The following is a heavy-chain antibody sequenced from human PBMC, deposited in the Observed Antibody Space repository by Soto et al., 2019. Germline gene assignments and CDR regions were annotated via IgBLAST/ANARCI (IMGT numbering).Heavy chain of an antibody. CDR1: GYTFTSYG. CDR3: ARASIVAYYYYMDV. Sequence: ASVKVSCKASGYTFTSYGISWVRQAPGQGLEWMGWISPNNGNTNYAQKLQGRVTMTRNTSISTAYMELSSLRSEDTAVYYCARASIVAYYYYMDVWGKGTTVTVSS. CDR2: ISPNNGNT. V-gene: IGHV1-18*01. J-gene: IGHJ6*03. D-gene: IGHD1-26*01.